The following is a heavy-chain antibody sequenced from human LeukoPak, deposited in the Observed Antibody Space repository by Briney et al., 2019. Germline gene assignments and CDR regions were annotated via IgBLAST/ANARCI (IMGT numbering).Heavy chain of an antibody. CDR1: GFTFSSYW. CDR2: IKEDGSES. V-gene: IGHV3-7*01. D-gene: IGHD3-22*01. CDR3: AREIWLNYYDTSGPFDY. J-gene: IGHJ4*02. Sequence: GGSLRLSCAASGFTFSSYWMTWVRQAPGKGLEWVANIKEDGSESNYVDSVKGRFTISRDNAKNAVYLQMNSLRAEDTAVYYCAREIWLNYYDTSGPFDYWGQGTLVTVSS.